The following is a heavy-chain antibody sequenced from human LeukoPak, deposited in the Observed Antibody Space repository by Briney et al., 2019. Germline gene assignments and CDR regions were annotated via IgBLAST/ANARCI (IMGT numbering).Heavy chain of an antibody. D-gene: IGHD4-23*01. CDR2: TSAYNGNT. V-gene: IGHV1-18*01. J-gene: IGHJ4*02. Sequence: ASVKVSCKASGYTFTSYGISWVRQAPGQGLEWVGWTSAYNGNTNYAQILQGRVTMTTDTSTSTAYMELRSLRSDDTAVYYCARDSYGGTTGYWGQGTLVTVSS. CDR1: GYTFTSYG. CDR3: ARDSYGGTTGY.